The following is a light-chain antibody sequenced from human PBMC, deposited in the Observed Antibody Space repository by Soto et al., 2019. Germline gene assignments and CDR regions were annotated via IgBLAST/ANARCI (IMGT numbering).Light chain of an antibody. CDR2: GAS. V-gene: IGKV3D-15*01. J-gene: IGKJ5*01. CDR3: QQYNNWPRT. CDR1: QSVSSN. Sequence: EIALTQSPGTLSLSPGERATLSCRASQSVSSNYLAWYRQKPGQAPSLLIYGASSRATGIPDRFSGSGSGTEFTLTINSLQSEDFAVYYCQQYNNWPRTFGQGTRLEIK.